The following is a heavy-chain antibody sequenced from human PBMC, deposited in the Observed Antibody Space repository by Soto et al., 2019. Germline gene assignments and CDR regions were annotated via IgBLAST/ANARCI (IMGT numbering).Heavy chain of an antibody. J-gene: IGHJ2*01. CDR1: GFSLSTSGVG. Sequence: QITVKESGPKLVKPSQTLTLTCAFSGFSLSTSGVGVGWVRQPPGKAPEWLALIYWDDDKRYRPSLKSRLSXXXXXXXXXXXXXXXXXXXXXXXXXXXXXXDWNNNNYYFDLWGRGTLVTVSS. CDR2: IYWDDDK. D-gene: IGHD4-4*01. V-gene: IGHV2-5*02. CDR3: XXXDWNNNNYYFDL.